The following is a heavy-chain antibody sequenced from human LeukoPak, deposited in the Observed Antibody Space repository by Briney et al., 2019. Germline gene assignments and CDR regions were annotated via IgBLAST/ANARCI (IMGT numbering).Heavy chain of an antibody. CDR1: GVSISSSNSC. V-gene: IGHV4-39*01. CDR2: IYYSGNT. D-gene: IGHD3-10*01. J-gene: IGHJ5*02. Sequence: SETLPLTCAVSGVSISSSNSCWGWIRQPPGTGLEWIGSIYYSGNTYYNASLKSRVTISVDTSKNQFSLKLSSVAAADTAVSYCASGPGWFDPWGQGTLVTVSS. CDR3: ASGPGWFDP.